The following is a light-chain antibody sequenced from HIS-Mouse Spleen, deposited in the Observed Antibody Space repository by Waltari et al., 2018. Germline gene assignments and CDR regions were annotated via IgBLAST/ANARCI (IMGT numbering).Light chain of an antibody. CDR3: YSTDSSGNHNWV. J-gene: IGLJ3*02. Sequence: SYELTQPPSVSVSPGQTARITCSGDALPKKSAYWYQQKSGQAPVLVIYEDSKRPPGIPERFSGSSSGTMATLTISGAQVEDEADYYCYSTDSSGNHNWVFGGGTKLTVL. CDR2: EDS. V-gene: IGLV3-10*01. CDR1: ALPKKS.